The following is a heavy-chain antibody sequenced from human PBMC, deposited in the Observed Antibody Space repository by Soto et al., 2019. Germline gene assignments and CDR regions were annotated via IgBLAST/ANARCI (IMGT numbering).Heavy chain of an antibody. CDR3: AREVAAAGAAYYYGMDV. CDR2: IIPIFGTA. Sequence: QVQLVQSGAEVKKPGSSVKVSCKASGGTFSSYAISWVRQAPGQGLEWMGGIIPIFGTANYAQKFQGRVTITADKSTSTAYMELSSLRSEDTAVYYCAREVAAAGAAYYYGMDVWGQGTMVTVSS. J-gene: IGHJ6*02. CDR1: GGTFSSYA. D-gene: IGHD6-13*01. V-gene: IGHV1-69*06.